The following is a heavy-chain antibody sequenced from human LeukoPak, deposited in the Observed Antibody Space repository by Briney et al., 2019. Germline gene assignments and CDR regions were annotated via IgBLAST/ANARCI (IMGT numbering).Heavy chain of an antibody. CDR3: ASVVYSGGSCYATCLDP. Sequence: ASVKVSCKASGYTFTGYYMHWVRQAPGQGREWMGWINPNSGGTNYAQKFQGWVTMTRDTSISTAYMELSRLRSDDTAVYYCASVVYSGGSCYATCLDPWGQGTRVTVSS. J-gene: IGHJ5*02. V-gene: IGHV1-2*04. D-gene: IGHD2-15*01. CDR1: GYTFTGYY. CDR2: INPNSGGT.